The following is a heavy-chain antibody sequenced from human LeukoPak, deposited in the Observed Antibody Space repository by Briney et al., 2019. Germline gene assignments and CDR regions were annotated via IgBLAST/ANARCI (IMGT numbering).Heavy chain of an antibody. Sequence: ASVKVSCKASGYTFTSYDINWVRQATGQGLEWMGWMNPNSGNTGYAQKFQGRVTMTRNTSISTAYMELSSLRSDDPAVYYCARGQIPSRVYAISGWFDPWGQGTLVTVSS. J-gene: IGHJ5*02. CDR2: MNPNSGNT. CDR3: ARGQIPSRVYAISGWFDP. D-gene: IGHD2-8*01. V-gene: IGHV1-8*01. CDR1: GYTFTSYD.